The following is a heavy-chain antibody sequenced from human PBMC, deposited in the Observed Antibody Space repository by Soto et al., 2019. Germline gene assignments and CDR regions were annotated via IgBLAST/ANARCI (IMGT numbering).Heavy chain of an antibody. CDR1: GYTFASCD. Sequence: ASVKVSCKASGYTFASCDINWVRQATGQGLEWMGWMNPNSGNTGYAQKFQGRVTMTRNTSISTAYMELSSLRSEDTAVYYCARGVSPYGDYYYYYGMDVWGQGTTVTVSS. CDR2: MNPNSGNT. CDR3: ARGVSPYGDYYYYYGMDV. D-gene: IGHD4-17*01. V-gene: IGHV1-8*01. J-gene: IGHJ6*02.